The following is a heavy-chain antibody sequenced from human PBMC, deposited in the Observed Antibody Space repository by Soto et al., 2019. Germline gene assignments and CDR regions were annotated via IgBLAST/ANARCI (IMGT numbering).Heavy chain of an antibody. D-gene: IGHD4-17*01. CDR3: ARGLPRMTNRSWFDP. V-gene: IGHV3-30-3*01. J-gene: IGHJ5*02. CDR1: GFTFSDYA. CDR2: VSYDGSNK. Sequence: QVQLVESGGGVVQPGRSLRLSYAASGFTFSDYAIHWVRQAPGKGLEWVAVVSYDGSNKYYADSVKGRFSISRENSKNTLYLQMNSLRAEDTAVYYCARGLPRMTNRSWFDPWGQGTLVTVSS.